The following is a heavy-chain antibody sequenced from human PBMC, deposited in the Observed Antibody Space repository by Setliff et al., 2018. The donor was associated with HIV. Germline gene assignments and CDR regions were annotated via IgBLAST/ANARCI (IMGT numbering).Heavy chain of an antibody. CDR2: INHSEIT. CDR3: ARKGVDLYFGVDAFDM. D-gene: IGHD3-10*01. V-gene: IGHV4-34*01. Sequence: TSETLSLTCAVYGGSFSNYYWSWIRQTPGEGPEWIGEINHSEITKYNPSLESRVTISLDTSKNQFSLKLTSVTAADTSVYYCARKGVDLYFGVDAFDMWGQGTMVT. CDR1: GGSFSNYY. J-gene: IGHJ3*02.